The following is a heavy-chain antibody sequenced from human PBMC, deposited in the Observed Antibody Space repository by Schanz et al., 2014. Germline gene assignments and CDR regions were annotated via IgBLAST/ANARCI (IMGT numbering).Heavy chain of an antibody. CDR3: ARVKYRTITRCYRTETEGIYYMDV. Sequence: EVQLVESGGGLVQPGGSLRLSCAASGFTFSSYSMNWVRQAPGKGLEWVSAISGSGGSTYYADSVKGRFTISRDNSKNTLYLQMKSLRAEDTAVYYCARVKYRTITRCYRTETEGIYYMDVWGKGTTVTVSS. CDR1: GFTFSSYS. J-gene: IGHJ6*03. D-gene: IGHD2-2*01. CDR2: ISGSGGST. V-gene: IGHV3-23*04.